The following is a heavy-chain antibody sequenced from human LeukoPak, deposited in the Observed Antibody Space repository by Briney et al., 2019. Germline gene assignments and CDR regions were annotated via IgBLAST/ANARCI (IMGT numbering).Heavy chain of an antibody. J-gene: IGHJ4*02. Sequence: GGSLRLSCAASGFTFSSYAMSWVRQAPGKGLEWVSAISGSGGSTYYADSVKGRFTISRDNSQNTLYLQMNSLRAEDTAVYYCAKDLGYSGYHHWGQGTLVTVSS. V-gene: IGHV3-23*01. CDR2: ISGSGGST. CDR1: GFTFSSYA. CDR3: AKDLGYSGYHH. D-gene: IGHD5-12*01.